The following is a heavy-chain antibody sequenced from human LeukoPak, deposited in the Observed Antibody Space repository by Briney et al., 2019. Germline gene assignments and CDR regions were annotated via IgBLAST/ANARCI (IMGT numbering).Heavy chain of an antibody. CDR3: ARGPGYRSGGSCFQSSFDP. J-gene: IGHJ5*02. CDR2: FNPKSGGA. CDR1: GYTFNAYF. Sequence: GASVKVSCKASGYTFNAYFIQWVRQAPGQGLEWMGRFNPKSGGANYAQKFQGWVTMTRDTSISTAYMELSRLRSDDTAVYYCARGPGYRSGGSCFQSSFDPWGQGTLVTVSS. V-gene: IGHV1-2*04. D-gene: IGHD2-15*01.